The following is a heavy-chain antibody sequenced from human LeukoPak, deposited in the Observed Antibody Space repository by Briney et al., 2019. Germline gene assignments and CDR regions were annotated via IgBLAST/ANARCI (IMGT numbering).Heavy chain of an antibody. V-gene: IGHV1-69*01. J-gene: IGHJ4*02. Sequence: SVKVPCKASGGTFSSYAISWVRQAPGQGLEWMGGIIPIFGTANYAQKFQGRVTITADESTSTAYMGLSSLRSEDTAVYYCARTGGRIVFDYWGQGTLVTVSS. CDR2: IIPIFGTA. D-gene: IGHD2/OR15-2a*01. CDR3: ARTGGRIVFDY. CDR1: GGTFSSYA.